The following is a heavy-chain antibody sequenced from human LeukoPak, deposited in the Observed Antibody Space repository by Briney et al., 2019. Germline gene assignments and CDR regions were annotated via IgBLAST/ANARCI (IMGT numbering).Heavy chain of an antibody. D-gene: IGHD1-26*01. CDR3: ATDLGATFFDY. CDR1: GFTFSTYW. Sequence: GGSLRLSCAASGFTFSTYWMSWVRQAPGKGLEWVANIKQDGSEKYYVDSVKGRFTISRDNAKNSLYLQMNSLRAEDTAVYYCATDLGATFFDYWGQGTLVTVSS. J-gene: IGHJ4*02. V-gene: IGHV3-7*03. CDR2: IKQDGSEK.